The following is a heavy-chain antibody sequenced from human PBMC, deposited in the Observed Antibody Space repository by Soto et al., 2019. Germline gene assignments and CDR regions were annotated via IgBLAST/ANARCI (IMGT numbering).Heavy chain of an antibody. CDR3: ARDREYYYDSSGNYYYHYGLDV. Sequence: QVQLVESGAEVKKPGASVKVSCKASGYTFTTTVIGWGGQALEKGLEWMGWISGYNGNTKYAQKFQGRVTMTTDTPTNTAYMELRSLRSDDTAVYYCARDREYYYDSSGNYYYHYGLDVWGQGTTVTVS. CDR1: GYTFTTTV. J-gene: IGHJ6*02. CDR2: ISGYNGNT. D-gene: IGHD3-22*01. V-gene: IGHV1-18*04.